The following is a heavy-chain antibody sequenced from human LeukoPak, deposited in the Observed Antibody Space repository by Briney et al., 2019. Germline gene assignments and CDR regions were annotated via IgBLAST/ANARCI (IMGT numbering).Heavy chain of an antibody. CDR3: ARDPSATVNSQSFDY. V-gene: IGHV3-48*01. D-gene: IGHD4-11*01. CDR1: GFTFSSYS. Sequence: GGSLRLSCAASGFTFSSYSMNWVRQAPGKGLEWVSYISSSSSTIYYADSVKGRFTISRDNAKNSLYLQMNSLRAEDTAVYYCARDPSATVNSQSFDYWGQGTLVTVSS. J-gene: IGHJ4*02. CDR2: ISSSSSTI.